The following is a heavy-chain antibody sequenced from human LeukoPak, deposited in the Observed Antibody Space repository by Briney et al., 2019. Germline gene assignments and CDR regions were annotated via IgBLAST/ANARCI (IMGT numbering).Heavy chain of an antibody. D-gene: IGHD1-26*01. CDR3: ASSVWWDAFDI. Sequence: SETLSLTCTVSGGSISTSDYSWTWIRQPPGKGLEWIGYIYHSGSTYYNPSLKSRVTISVDRSKNQFSLKLSSVTAADTAVYYCASSVWWDAFDIWGQGTMVTVSS. CDR1: GGSISTSDYS. J-gene: IGHJ3*02. CDR2: IYHSGST. V-gene: IGHV4-30-2*01.